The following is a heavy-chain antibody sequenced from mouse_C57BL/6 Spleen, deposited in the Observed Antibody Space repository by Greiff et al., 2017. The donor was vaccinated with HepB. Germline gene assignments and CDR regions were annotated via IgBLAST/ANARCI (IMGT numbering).Heavy chain of an antibody. CDR1: GYTFTSYW. Sequence: VQLQQPGAELVKPGASVKLSCKASGYTFTSYWMQWVKQRPGQGLEWIGEIDPSDSYTNYNQKFKGKATLTVDTSSSTAYMQLSSLTSEDSAVSYCARRDYGSSSGYFDVWGTGTTVTVSS. V-gene: IGHV1-50*01. J-gene: IGHJ1*03. D-gene: IGHD1-1*01. CDR2: IDPSDSYT. CDR3: ARRDYGSSSGYFDV.